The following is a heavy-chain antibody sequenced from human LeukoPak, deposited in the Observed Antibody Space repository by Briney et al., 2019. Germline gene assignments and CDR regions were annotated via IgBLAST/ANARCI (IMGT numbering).Heavy chain of an antibody. D-gene: IGHD5-18*01. Sequence: SETLSLTCTVSGGSISSYYWSWIRQPPGKGLEWIGYIYYSGSTSYNPSLKSRVTISVDTSKNQFSLKLSSVTAADTAVYYCARCGVKGIQLWNWGQGTLVTVSS. CDR3: ARCGVKGIQLWN. CDR2: IYYSGST. CDR1: GGSISSYY. J-gene: IGHJ4*02. V-gene: IGHV4-59*01.